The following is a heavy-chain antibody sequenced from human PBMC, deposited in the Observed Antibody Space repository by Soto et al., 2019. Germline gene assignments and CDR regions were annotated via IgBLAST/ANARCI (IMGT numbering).Heavy chain of an antibody. Sequence: QVQLVQSGGEVKKPGASVKVSCKTSGYSFTTYGISWVRQAPGQGLEWMGWISAYNGNTNYAQKLQDRVTMTTDTAPSTAYMEPRSLRSDDTGVYYCAREGPAPYYYYGMDVWGQGSTVTVSS. CDR1: GYSFTTYG. CDR2: ISAYNGNT. V-gene: IGHV1-18*01. J-gene: IGHJ6*02. CDR3: AREGPAPYYYYGMDV.